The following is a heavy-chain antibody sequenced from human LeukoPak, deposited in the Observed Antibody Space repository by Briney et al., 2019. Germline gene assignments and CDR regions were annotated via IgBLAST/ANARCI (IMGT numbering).Heavy chain of an antibody. V-gene: IGHV3-30*03. CDR1: GFTFSSYG. D-gene: IGHD3-9*01. CDR2: ISYDGSNK. Sequence: GGSLRLSCAASGFTFSSYGMHWVRQAPGKGLEWVAVISYDGSNKYYADSVKGRFTISRDNYKNTLSLQMNRLKTEDTAVYYCTGDRYFDWLLPEPNYYYYGMDVWGQGTTVTVSS. CDR3: TGDRYFDWLLPEPNYYYYGMDV. J-gene: IGHJ6*02.